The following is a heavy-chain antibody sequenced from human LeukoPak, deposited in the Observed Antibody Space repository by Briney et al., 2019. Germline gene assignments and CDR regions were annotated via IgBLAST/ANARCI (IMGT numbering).Heavy chain of an antibody. V-gene: IGHV3-66*01. J-gene: IGHJ3*01. D-gene: IGHD3-10*01. CDR2: LYSGGNA. CDR1: GFGVSSVY. Sequence: GGSLRLSCAAPGFGVSSVYMTWVRQAPRKGLELVSVLYSGGNAYYGDSMKGRFTISRDNSKNTLYLQMNSLTAEDTAVYYCARELVGTMAFDVWGQGTMVTVSS. CDR3: ARELVGTMAFDV.